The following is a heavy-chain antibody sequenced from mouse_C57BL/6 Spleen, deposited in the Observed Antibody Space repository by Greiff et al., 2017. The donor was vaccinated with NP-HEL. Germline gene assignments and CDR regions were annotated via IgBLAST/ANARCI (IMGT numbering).Heavy chain of an antibody. D-gene: IGHD2-2*01. J-gene: IGHJ4*01. CDR2: ISSGSSTI. CDR3: ARPDGYAAMDY. V-gene: IGHV5-17*01. Sequence: EVKLVESGGGLVKPGGSLKLSCAASGFTFSDYGMHWVRQAPEKGLEWVAYISSGSSTIYYADTLKGRFTISSDNAKNTLFLQMTSLRSEDTAMYYCARPDGYAAMDYWGQGTSVTVSS. CDR1: GFTFSDYG.